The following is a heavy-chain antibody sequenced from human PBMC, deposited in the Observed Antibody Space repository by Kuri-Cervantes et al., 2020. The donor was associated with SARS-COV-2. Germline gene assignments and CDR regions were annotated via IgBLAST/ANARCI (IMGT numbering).Heavy chain of an antibody. J-gene: IGHJ6*01. V-gene: IGHV3-30*18. CDR2: ISYDGSTK. Sequence: GESLKISCAASGFTFISTAMHWVRQAPGKGLEWVAVISYDGSTKYYADSVKGRFTISRDNSKDTLSLQMNSLRAEDTALYYGVKDRQGLGYSGMDVWGPGATVTVSS. CDR3: VKDRQGLGYSGMDV. D-gene: IGHD2-21*01. CDR1: GFTFISTA.